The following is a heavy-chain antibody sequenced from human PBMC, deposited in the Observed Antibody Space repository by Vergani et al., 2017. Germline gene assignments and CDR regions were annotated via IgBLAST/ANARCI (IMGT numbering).Heavy chain of an antibody. CDR1: GFTYDEYA. Sequence: EVKLVESGGTLVQPGRSLRLSCVDSGFTYDEYAMHWVRQAPGKGLERVAGIRWKSNSIGYADSVRGRFTISRDKARNSLFLQMNSLRDEDTALYYCVRDWGDKTAASASWGQGTLVTV. V-gene: IGHV3-9*01. D-gene: IGHD2-2*01. CDR2: IRWKSNSI. CDR3: VRDWGDKTAASAS. J-gene: IGHJ5*02.